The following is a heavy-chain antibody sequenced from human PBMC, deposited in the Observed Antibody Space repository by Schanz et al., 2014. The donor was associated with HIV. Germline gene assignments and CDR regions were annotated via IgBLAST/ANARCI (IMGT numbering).Heavy chain of an antibody. J-gene: IGHJ6*02. Sequence: VQLVESGGGVVQPGGSLRLSCAASGFTFSDYGMHWVRQAPGKGLEWVAVIWFDGRNKYYGDSVKGRFMISRDNSNNTLYLQMNSLRAEDTAVYFCTRGRFLERGGMDVWGQGTAVTVSS. D-gene: IGHD3-3*01. V-gene: IGHV3-33*08. CDR3: TRGRFLERGGMDV. CDR1: GFTFSDYG. CDR2: IWFDGRNK.